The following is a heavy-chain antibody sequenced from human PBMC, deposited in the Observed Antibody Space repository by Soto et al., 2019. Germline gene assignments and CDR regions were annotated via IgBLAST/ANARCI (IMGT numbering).Heavy chain of an antibody. J-gene: IGHJ5*02. D-gene: IGHD3-16*01. CDR3: ARRVRPGSNGFSGGYWFDP. V-gene: IGHV3-23*01. CDR2: TSGSGDTT. CDR1: GFTFSNYG. Sequence: EVQLLESGGGLLQPGGSLRLSCAVSGFTFSNYGMSWVRQAPGKGLEWVAATSGSGDTTYYADSVKGRFTISRDNSKNTLYVQINSLRADDTAVYYCARRVRPGSNGFSGGYWFDPGAREPWSPSPQ.